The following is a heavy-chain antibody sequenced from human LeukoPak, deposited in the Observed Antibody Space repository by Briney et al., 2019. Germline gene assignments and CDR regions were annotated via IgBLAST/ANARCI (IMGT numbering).Heavy chain of an antibody. CDR3: AKDQYSGSYYWFDP. Sequence: GGSLRLSCAASVFTFSNYAMSWVRQAPGKGLEWVSAISGSGDSTYYADSVKGRFTISRDNSKNTLYLQVNSLRAEDTAIFYCAKDQYSGSYYWFDPWGQGTLVTVSS. CDR1: VFTFSNYA. V-gene: IGHV3-23*01. D-gene: IGHD1-26*01. CDR2: ISGSGDST. J-gene: IGHJ5*02.